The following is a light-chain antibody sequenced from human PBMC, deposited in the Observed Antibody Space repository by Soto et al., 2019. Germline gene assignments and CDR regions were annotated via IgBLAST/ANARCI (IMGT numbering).Light chain of an antibody. V-gene: IGKV3-11*01. CDR3: QQYSRSSWT. CDR2: DVS. J-gene: IGKJ1*01. Sequence: LRHSPATLCSPHGARATVSSRASQFLSNYFIWYQHKPGQAPRLLIYDVSNSASDLPTRFSGSGSGTDFTLTISRLEPDDFAVYYCQQYSRSSWTFGQGTKVDI. CDR1: QFLSNY.